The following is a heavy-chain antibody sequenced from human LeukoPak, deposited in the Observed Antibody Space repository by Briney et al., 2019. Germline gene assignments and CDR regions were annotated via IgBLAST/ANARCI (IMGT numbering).Heavy chain of an antibody. J-gene: IGHJ3*02. D-gene: IGHD1-26*01. CDR1: GFTFSSYW. CDR2: IKHHGSKK. CDR3: ARDFNPLYSGTYYDAFDI. V-gene: IGHV3-7*01. Sequence: GGSLRLSCAASGFTFSSYWMTWVRQAPGKGLEGVDNIKHHGSKKYYVDSVKGRFTISTDTAKNSLYLQMDSLRAEDTAVYYCARDFNPLYSGTYYDAFDIWGQGTMVTVSS.